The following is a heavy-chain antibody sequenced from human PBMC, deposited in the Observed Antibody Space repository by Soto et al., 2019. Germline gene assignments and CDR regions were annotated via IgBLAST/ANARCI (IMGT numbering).Heavy chain of an antibody. CDR3: AREESYGSRTYYCGMDV. CDR2: IIPIFGTA. Sequence: QVQLVQSGAEVKKPGSSVKVSCKASGGTFSSYAISWVRQAPGQGLEWMGGIIPIFGTANYAQKFQGRVTITADESTSTAYMELSSLRSEDTAVYYCAREESYGSRTYYCGMDVWGQGTTVTVSS. CDR1: GGTFSSYA. J-gene: IGHJ6*02. V-gene: IGHV1-69*01. D-gene: IGHD5-18*01.